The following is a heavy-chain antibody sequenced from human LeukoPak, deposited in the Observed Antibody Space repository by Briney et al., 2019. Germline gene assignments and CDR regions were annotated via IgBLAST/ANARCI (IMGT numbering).Heavy chain of an antibody. V-gene: IGHV4-59*08. CDR3: ARHDNACSYGVDY. Sequence: SETLSLTCSVSGGSISNYYWSWIRQAPGKGLEWIGYIHSSGSTNPNPSLKRRLTTSADTSKNQISLKLSSVTAADTGVYYCARHDNACSYGVDYWGQGTLVTVSS. CDR1: GGSISNYY. J-gene: IGHJ4*02. CDR2: IHSSGST. D-gene: IGHD5-18*01.